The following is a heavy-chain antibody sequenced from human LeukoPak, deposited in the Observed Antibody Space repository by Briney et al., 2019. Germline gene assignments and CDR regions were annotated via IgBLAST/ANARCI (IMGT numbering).Heavy chain of an antibody. CDR1: GGSITTTNYY. Sequence: SETLSLTCTASGGSITTTNYYWGWIRQSPGKGLEWIGSIYYSGSTYYNPSLKSRVTISVDTSKNHSSLRLSSVTAADTAVYYCARDFWSDHSWFDPWGQGILVTVSS. J-gene: IGHJ5*02. CDR2: IYYSGST. CDR3: ARDFWSDHSWFDP. D-gene: IGHD3-3*01. V-gene: IGHV4-39*07.